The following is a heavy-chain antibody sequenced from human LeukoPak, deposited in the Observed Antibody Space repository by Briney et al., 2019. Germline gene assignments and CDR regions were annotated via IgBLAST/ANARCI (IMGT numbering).Heavy chain of an antibody. CDR3: VRGRLLRSTKYFDY. D-gene: IGHD2-21*02. CDR2: IDAGATPT. J-gene: IGHJ4*02. Sequence: GGSLRLSCAASGFPVNKYEMHWVRQAPGKGLEWVSYIDAGATPTNYADSVWGRFTLSRDNAQNSVHLQMNSLRDEDTAVYYCVRGRLLRSTKYFDYWGQGALVTVSS. CDR1: GFPVNKYE. V-gene: IGHV3-48*03.